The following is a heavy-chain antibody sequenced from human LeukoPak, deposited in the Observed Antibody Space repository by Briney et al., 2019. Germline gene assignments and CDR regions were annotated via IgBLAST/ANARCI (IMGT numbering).Heavy chain of an antibody. CDR1: GFTFSSYS. J-gene: IGHJ5*02. CDR2: ISSSSTYI. D-gene: IGHD3-9*01. Sequence: GGSLRLSCAASGFTFSSYSMNWVRQAPGKGLEWVSSISSSSTYIYYADSVKGRFTISRDNAKNSLYLQMNSLRAEDTAVYYCARDRRYFDWLSISAGRGNWFDPWGQGTLVTVSS. V-gene: IGHV3-21*04. CDR3: ARDRRYFDWLSISAGRGNWFDP.